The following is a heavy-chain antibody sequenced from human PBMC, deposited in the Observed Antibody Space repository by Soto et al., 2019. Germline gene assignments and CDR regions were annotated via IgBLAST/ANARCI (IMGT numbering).Heavy chain of an antibody. Sequence: ASVKVSCKASEYTFTSYAMHWVRQAPGQRLEWMGWINAGNGNIKYSQKFQGRVTITRDTSASTAYMELSSLRSEDTAVYYCARDPAVAGKVWFDSWGQGTQVTGSS. CDR2: INAGNGNI. J-gene: IGHJ5*01. V-gene: IGHV1-3*01. CDR3: ARDPAVAGKVWFDS. D-gene: IGHD6-19*01. CDR1: EYTFTSYA.